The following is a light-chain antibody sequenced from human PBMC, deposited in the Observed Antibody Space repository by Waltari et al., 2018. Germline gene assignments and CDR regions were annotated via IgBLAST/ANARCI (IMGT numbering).Light chain of an antibody. Sequence: DIVMTQSPDSLAVSLGERATINCKSSQSILHSSSNGYDLAWYQHKHGQHPNPLIFWASSPESGVPDRFSGSGSGTDFTLTISSLQAEDVAVYYCQQFYSTPYTFGQGTKLEI. V-gene: IGKV4-1*01. CDR2: WAS. CDR1: QSILHSSSNGYD. J-gene: IGKJ2*01. CDR3: QQFYSTPYT.